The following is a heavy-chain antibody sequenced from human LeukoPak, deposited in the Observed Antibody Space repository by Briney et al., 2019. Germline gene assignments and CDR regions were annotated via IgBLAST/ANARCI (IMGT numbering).Heavy chain of an antibody. CDR1: GFTFSSYA. Sequence: GGSLRLSCAASGFTFSSYAMSWVRQAPGKGLERVSGISGSAGSKYYADSVKGRFTISRDNSKNTLYLQMNSLRAEDTAVYYCAKSASRQQLVSFDYWGQGILVTVSS. V-gene: IGHV3-23*01. CDR3: AKSASRQQLVSFDY. D-gene: IGHD6-13*01. CDR2: ISGSAGSK. J-gene: IGHJ4*02.